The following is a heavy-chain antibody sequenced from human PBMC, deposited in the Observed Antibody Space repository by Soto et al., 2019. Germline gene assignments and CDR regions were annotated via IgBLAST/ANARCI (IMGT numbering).Heavy chain of an antibody. V-gene: IGHV1-2*02. D-gene: IGHD1-26*01. Sequence: ASVKVSCKASGYTFTGYYMHWVRQAPGQGLEWMGWINPNSGGTNYAQKFQGRVTMTRDTSISTAYMELSRLRSDDTAVYYCARESDSVGGTRTDSFDIWGQGTMVTVSS. CDR2: INPNSGGT. J-gene: IGHJ3*02. CDR1: GYTFTGYY. CDR3: ARESDSVGGTRTDSFDI.